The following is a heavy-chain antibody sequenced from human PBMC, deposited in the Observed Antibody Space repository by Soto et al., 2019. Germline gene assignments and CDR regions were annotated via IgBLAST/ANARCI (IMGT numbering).Heavy chain of an antibody. D-gene: IGHD3-10*01. CDR1: GYSFTTYW. J-gene: IGHJ3*02. V-gene: IGHV5-51*01. CDR2: IYPGDSDT. Sequence: GESLKISCKGSGYSFTTYWIGCVRQMPGKGLEWMGIIYPGDSDTRYSPSFRGQVTISADKSISTAYLQWSGLEASDTAVYYCASVKSSYYDAFHIWGQGTMVTVSS. CDR3: ASVKSSYYDAFHI.